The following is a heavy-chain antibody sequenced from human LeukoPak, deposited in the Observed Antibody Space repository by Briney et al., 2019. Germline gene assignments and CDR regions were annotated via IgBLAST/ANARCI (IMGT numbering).Heavy chain of an antibody. CDR3: ANCRSSSSVRIFDY. CDR2: ISYDGSNK. D-gene: IGHD6-6*01. Sequence: QPGGSLRLSCAASGFTFSGYAMHWVRQAPGKGLEWVAVISYDGSNKYYADSVKGRFTISRDNSKNTLYLQMNSLRAEDTAVYYCANCRSSSSVRIFDYWGQGALVIVSS. J-gene: IGHJ4*02. V-gene: IGHV3-30*04. CDR1: GFTFSGYA.